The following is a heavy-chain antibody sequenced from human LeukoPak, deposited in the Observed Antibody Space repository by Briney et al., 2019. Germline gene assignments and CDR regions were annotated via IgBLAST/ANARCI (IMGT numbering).Heavy chain of an antibody. J-gene: IGHJ5*02. V-gene: IGHV4-34*12. D-gene: IGHD6-13*01. CDR3: ARGPAAVHP. CDR1: GYSLTNHY. Sequence: SETQSLTCAVSGYSLTNHYWLWIRQPPGKALEWIGEILHTGSTHYNPSFKNLLTISIDTSKNQFFLTLTSVTAGDTAVYFCARGPAAVHPWVEGTLVTVSS. CDR2: ILHTGST.